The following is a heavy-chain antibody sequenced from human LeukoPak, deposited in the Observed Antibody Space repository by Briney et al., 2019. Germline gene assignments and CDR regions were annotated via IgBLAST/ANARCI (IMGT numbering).Heavy chain of an antibody. CDR2: ISGSGGST. D-gene: IGHD3-3*01. J-gene: IGHJ4*02. V-gene: IGHV3-23*01. CDR3: AKDRGRFLEWLSTPYYFDY. CDR1: GFTFSSYA. Sequence: GGSLRLSCAASGFTFSSYAMSWVRQAPGKGLEWVSAISGSGGSTYYADSVKGRFTISRDNSKNTLYLQMNSLRAEDTAVYYCAKDRGRFLEWLSTPYYFDYWGQGTLVTVSS.